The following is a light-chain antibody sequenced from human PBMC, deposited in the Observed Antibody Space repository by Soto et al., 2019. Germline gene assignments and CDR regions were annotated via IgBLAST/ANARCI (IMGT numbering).Light chain of an antibody. CDR3: QPFHRYWS. Sequence: DIQMTQSPSTLSASVGDRVTINCRASQSINRRLAWYQQKPGQAPKLLIYEASTLHSGVPSRFSGSGSGTEFTINISTLQPDDFATYSCQPFHRYWSFG. V-gene: IGKV1-5*03. J-gene: IGKJ1*01. CDR1: QSINRR. CDR2: EAS.